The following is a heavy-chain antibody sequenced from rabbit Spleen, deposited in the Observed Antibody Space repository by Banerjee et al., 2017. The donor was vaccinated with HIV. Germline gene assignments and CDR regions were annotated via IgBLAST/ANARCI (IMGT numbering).Heavy chain of an antibody. Sequence: QEQLVESGGDLVKPEGSLTLTCTASGFSFSSSYWICWVRQAPGKGLEWIGCIYTGSGSAYYASWVNGRFSISRENAQNTVFLQMTSLTAADTATYFCARDGAGGSYFALWGPGTLVTVS. D-gene: IGHD8-1*01. CDR1: GFSFSSSYW. CDR3: ARDGAGGSYFAL. J-gene: IGHJ6*01. CDR2: IYTGSGSA. V-gene: IGHV1S45*01.